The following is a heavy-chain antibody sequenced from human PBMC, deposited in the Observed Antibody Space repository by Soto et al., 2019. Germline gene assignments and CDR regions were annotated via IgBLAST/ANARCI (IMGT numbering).Heavy chain of an antibody. J-gene: IGHJ4*02. CDR1: GGSISSGGYY. Sequence: QVQLQESGPGLVKPSQTLSLTCTVSGGSISSGGYYWSWIRQHPGKGLEWIGYIYYSGSTYYNPSLNRRVTISVDTSKNQFSLKLSSVTAADTVVYYCARGVTMVRGVIHTPYFDYWGQGTLVTVSS. D-gene: IGHD3-10*01. CDR3: ARGVTMVRGVIHTPYFDY. CDR2: IYYSGST. V-gene: IGHV4-31*03.